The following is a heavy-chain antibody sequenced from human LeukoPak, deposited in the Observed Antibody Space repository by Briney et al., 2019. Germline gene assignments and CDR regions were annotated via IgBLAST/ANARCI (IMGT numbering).Heavy chain of an antibody. CDR1: GFILDDYA. Sequence: SGGSLRLSCKVSGFILDDYAMHWVRQVPGKGLEWVSGINWNSGNIGYADSVKGRFTISRDNSKNTLYLQMNSLRAEDTAVYYCARDWGRGKSVTLDYWGQGTLVTVSS. CDR2: INWNSGNI. D-gene: IGHD3-16*01. V-gene: IGHV3-9*01. J-gene: IGHJ4*02. CDR3: ARDWGRGKSVTLDY.